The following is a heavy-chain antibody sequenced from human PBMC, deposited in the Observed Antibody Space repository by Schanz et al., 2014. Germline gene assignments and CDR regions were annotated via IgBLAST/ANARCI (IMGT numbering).Heavy chain of an antibody. V-gene: IGHV4-34*01. Sequence: QVQLQESGPGLVKPSETMSLTCTVSGGSISSYYWNWIRQPPGKGLGWIGEINHSGSTNYNPTLKSRVAKAVDTSRNQCSLNLSSVAAADTAVYYCARTFRCGGGECSTWADWGQGTLVTVSS. J-gene: IGHJ4*02. CDR3: ARTFRCGGGECSTWAD. D-gene: IGHD2-21*01. CDR2: INHSGST. CDR1: GGSISSYY.